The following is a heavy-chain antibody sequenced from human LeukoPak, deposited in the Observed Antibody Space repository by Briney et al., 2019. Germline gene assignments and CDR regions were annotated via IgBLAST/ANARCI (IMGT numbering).Heavy chain of an antibody. J-gene: IGHJ4*02. V-gene: IGHV4-34*01. CDR3: ARDRGTWNDDGFDY. D-gene: IGHD1-1*01. CDR1: GGSFSGFY. CDR2: INHSGST. Sequence: SETLSLTCAVYGGSFSGFYWSWIRQPPGKGLEWIGEINHSGSTNYNPSLKSRVTMSVDTSKNQFSLKLSSVTAADTAVYYCARDRGTWNDDGFDYWGQGTLVTVSS.